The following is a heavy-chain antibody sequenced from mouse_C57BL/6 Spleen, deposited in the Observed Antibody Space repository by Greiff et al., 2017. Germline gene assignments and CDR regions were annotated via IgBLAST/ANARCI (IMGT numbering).Heavy chain of an antibody. V-gene: IGHV14-2*01. D-gene: IGHD1-1*01. CDR1: GFNINDYY. CDR3: ASLFITTVVANFDH. CDR2: IDPEDGET. Sequence: VQLQQSGAELVKPGASVKLSCTASGFNINDYYMHWVKQRTEQGLEWIGRIDPEDGETKYAPKFQGKATITADKSSNTAYLQLSSLTSEDTAVYYCASLFITTVVANFDHLGQGTTLTVS. J-gene: IGHJ2*01.